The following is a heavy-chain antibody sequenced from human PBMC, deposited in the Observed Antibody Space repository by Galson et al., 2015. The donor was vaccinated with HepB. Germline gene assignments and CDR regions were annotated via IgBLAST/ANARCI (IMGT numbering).Heavy chain of an antibody. Sequence: SLRLSCAASGFTFSSYAMHWVRQAPGKGLEWVASISYDGSNKYYADSVKGRFTISRDNSKSTLYLQMNSLGAEDTAVYYCARDPSGTYYYDYWGPGTLVPLSS. J-gene: IGHJ4*02. CDR2: ISYDGSNK. V-gene: IGHV3-30-3*01. D-gene: IGHD1-26*01. CDR1: GFTFSSYA. CDR3: ARDPSGTYYYDY.